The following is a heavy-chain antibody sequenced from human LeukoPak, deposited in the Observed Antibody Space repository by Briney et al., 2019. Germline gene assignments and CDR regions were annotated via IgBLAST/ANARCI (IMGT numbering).Heavy chain of an antibody. J-gene: IGHJ4*02. CDR2: IIPIFGTA. D-gene: IGHD6-13*01. V-gene: IGHV1-69*06. Sequence: GASVKVSCKASGGTFNSYPISWVRQAPGQGLEWMGGIIPIFGTANYAQKFQGRVTITADKSTSTAYMELSSLRSEDTAVYYCARVGYSSRGGVFHYWGQGTLVTVSS. CDR1: GGTFNSYP. CDR3: ARVGYSSRGGVFHY.